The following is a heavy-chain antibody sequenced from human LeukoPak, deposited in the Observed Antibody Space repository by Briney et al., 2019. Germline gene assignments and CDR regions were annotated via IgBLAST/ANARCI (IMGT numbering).Heavy chain of an antibody. J-gene: IGHJ6*03. D-gene: IGHD2-2*01. V-gene: IGHV1-8*01. CDR2: MNPNSGNT. CDR3: ARDLGGVVPAARYYYMDV. Sequence: ASVKVSCKASGYTFTSYDINWVRQATGQGLEWMGWMNPNSGNTGYAQKFQGRVTMTRNTSISTAYMELSSLRSEDTAVYYCARDLGGVVPAARYYYMDVWGKGTTVTVSS. CDR1: GYTFTSYD.